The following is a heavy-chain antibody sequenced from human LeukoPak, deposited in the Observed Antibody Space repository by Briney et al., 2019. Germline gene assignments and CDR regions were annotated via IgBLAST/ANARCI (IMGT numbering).Heavy chain of an antibody. CDR1: GFTFDDYA. CDR3: AKDMGVAVAGTIDY. CDR2: ISWNSGSI. Sequence: PGGSLRLSCAASGFTFDDYAMHWVRQAPGKGLEWVSGISWNSGSIGYADSVKGRFTISRDNAKNSLYLQMYSLRAEDTALYYCAKDMGVAVAGTIDYWGQGTLVTVSS. V-gene: IGHV3-9*01. J-gene: IGHJ4*02. D-gene: IGHD6-19*01.